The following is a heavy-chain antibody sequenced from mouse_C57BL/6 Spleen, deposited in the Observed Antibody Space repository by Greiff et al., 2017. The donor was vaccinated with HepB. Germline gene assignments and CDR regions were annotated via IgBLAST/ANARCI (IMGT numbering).Heavy chain of an antibody. J-gene: IGHJ2*01. CDR1: GYTFTDYY. V-gene: IGHV1-26*01. Sequence: VQLQQSGPELVKPGASVKISCKASGYTFTDYYMNWVKQSHGKSLEWIGDINPNNGGTSYNQKFKGKATLTVDKSSSTAYMELRSLTSEDSAVYYCAREYGNYWGQGTTLTVSS. D-gene: IGHD2-10*02. CDR2: INPNNGGT. CDR3: AREYGNY.